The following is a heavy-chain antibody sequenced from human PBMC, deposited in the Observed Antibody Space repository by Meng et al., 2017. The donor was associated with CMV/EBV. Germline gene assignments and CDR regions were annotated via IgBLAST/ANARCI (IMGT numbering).Heavy chain of an antibody. J-gene: IGHJ6*02. D-gene: IGHD3-10*01. Sequence: LSLTCAASGFTFSSYSMNWVRQAPGKGLEWVSSISSSSSYIYYADSVKGRFTISRDNAKNSLYLQMNSLRAEDTAVYYCARDRGASRRMDVWGQGTTVTVSS. V-gene: IGHV3-21*01. CDR2: ISSSSSYI. CDR3: ARDRGASRRMDV. CDR1: GFTFSSYS.